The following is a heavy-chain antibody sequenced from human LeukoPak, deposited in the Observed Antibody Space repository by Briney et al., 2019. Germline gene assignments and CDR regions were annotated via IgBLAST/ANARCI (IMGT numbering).Heavy chain of an antibody. CDR1: GFTFSSYE. V-gene: IGHV3-48*03. Sequence: GGSLRLSCAASGFTFSSYEMNWVRQAPGKGLEWVSYISSSGSTVYYADSVKGRFTISRDNAKNSLYLQMNSLRAEDTALYYCARPNDVGYYYYMDVWGKGTTVTVSS. J-gene: IGHJ6*03. D-gene: IGHD1-1*01. CDR2: ISSSGSTV. CDR3: ARPNDVGYYYYMDV.